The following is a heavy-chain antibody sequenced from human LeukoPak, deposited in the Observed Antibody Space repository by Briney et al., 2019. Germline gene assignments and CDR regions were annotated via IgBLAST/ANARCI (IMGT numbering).Heavy chain of an antibody. D-gene: IGHD1-20*01. CDR3: ARESITGHRDFDY. CDR1: GFTFSSYS. J-gene: IGHJ4*02. V-gene: IGHV3-48*01. CDR2: ISSGSRTI. Sequence: PGGSLRLSCAASGFTFSSYSMNWVRQAPGKGLEWVSYISSGSRTIYYADSVKGRFTVSRDNAKNSLFLQMDSLRAGDTAVYYCARESITGHRDFDYWGQGTLVTVSS.